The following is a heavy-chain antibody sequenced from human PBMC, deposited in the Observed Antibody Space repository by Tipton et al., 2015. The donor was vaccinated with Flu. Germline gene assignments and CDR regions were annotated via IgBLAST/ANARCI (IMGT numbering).Heavy chain of an antibody. V-gene: IGHV3-48*03. CDR3: VPGGASFSDY. CDR2: ITGGGST. Sequence: SLRLSCFASGFHFSTFELNWVRQAPGRGLEWVAYITGGGSTVYADSVKGRFTISRDNAKNSLYLQMRSLRAEDTALYYCVPGGASFSDYWGPGTLVTVSS. J-gene: IGHJ4*02. D-gene: IGHD3-16*01. CDR1: GFHFSTFE.